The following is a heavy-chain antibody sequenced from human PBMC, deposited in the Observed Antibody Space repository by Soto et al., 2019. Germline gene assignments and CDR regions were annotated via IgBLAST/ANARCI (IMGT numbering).Heavy chain of an antibody. CDR1: GFTFSSSI. CDR2: YSGSSGNI. V-gene: IGHV3-23*01. CDR3: ARNRNSYYLDA. J-gene: IGHJ6*03. Sequence: PGGSLRLSCAASGFTFSSSIMSWVRQAPGKGLEWVSTYSGSSGNIYYADSVKGRFTISRDNSKNTLYLQMNSLRAEDTAVYYCARNRNSYYLDAWGRGTTVTVSS.